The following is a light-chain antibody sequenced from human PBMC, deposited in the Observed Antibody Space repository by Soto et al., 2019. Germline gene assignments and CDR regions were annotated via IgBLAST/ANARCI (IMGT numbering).Light chain of an antibody. CDR2: DAS. CDR3: QHYRSSTPT. J-gene: IGKJ1*01. CDR1: QSVSSSY. Sequence: EIVWTQSPGTLSLSPGESASLSCRASQSVSSSYLAWYQQIPGQAPRLLINDASRRATGILDRFSGSGSGTYFTLTTTRPELEDGGVYYCQHYRSSTPTFGQGTKVDI. V-gene: IGKV3-20*01.